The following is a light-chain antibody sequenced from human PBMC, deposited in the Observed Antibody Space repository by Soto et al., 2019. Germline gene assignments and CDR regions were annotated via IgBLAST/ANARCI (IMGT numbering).Light chain of an antibody. V-gene: IGLV1-36*01. CDR1: SSNIGNNP. CDR3: AAWDDSLNGAV. CDR2: YDD. J-gene: IGLJ2*01. Sequence: QSVLTQPPSVSEAPRQRVTISCSGSSSNIGNNPVNWYQQLPGRAPKLLIYYDDLLSSGVSDRFSGSKSGTSASLAISGLQSEDEADYCCAAWDDSLNGAVFGGGTKLTVL.